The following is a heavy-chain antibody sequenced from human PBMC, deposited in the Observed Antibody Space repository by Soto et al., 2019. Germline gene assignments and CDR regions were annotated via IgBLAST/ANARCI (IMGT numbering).Heavy chain of an antibody. Sequence: QITLKESGPTLVRPPQTLTLTCTFSGFSLTSGVGVDWIRQPPGKALEWLALIYWDDDKRYSPSLKNRLTITKGTSKNQVVLTMTNVGPVDTATYFCAHIDPEIVTVGGHGGFDYWGQGTLVTVSS. CDR2: IYWDDDK. CDR3: AHIDPEIVTVGGHGGFDY. D-gene: IGHD5-12*01. V-gene: IGHV2-5*02. CDR1: GFSLTSGVG. J-gene: IGHJ4*02.